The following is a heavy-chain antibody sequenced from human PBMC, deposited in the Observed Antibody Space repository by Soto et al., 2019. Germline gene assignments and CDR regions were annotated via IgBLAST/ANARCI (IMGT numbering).Heavy chain of an antibody. CDR2: ISGSGGST. V-gene: IGHV3-23*01. J-gene: IGHJ3*02. CDR3: AKDLFLEWLLSVCAFDI. Sequence: GGSLRLSCAASGFTFSSYAMSWVRQAPGKGLEWVSAISGSGGSTYYADSVKGRFTISRDNSKNTLYLQMNSLRAEDTAVYYCAKDLFLEWLLSVCAFDIWGQGTMVTVSS. D-gene: IGHD3-3*01. CDR1: GFTFSSYA.